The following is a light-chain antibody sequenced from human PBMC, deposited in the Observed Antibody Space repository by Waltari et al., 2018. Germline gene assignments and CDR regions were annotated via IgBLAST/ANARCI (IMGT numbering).Light chain of an antibody. J-gene: IGLJ1*01. V-gene: IGLV2-14*01. CDR2: EVS. Sequence: QSALTQPASVSGSPGQSITISSTGPSGDIGGYNYVSWYHPYPGKAPKLIIFEVSYRPSGVSHRFSASKSGNTASLTISGLQAEDEAHYYCSSYTMTSATAFGTGTKVTVL. CDR3: SSYTMTSATA. CDR1: SGDIGGYNY.